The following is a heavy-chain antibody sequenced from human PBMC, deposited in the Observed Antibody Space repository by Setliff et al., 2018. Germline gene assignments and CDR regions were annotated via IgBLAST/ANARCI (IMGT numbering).Heavy chain of an antibody. Sequence: SETLSLTCTVSGDSISSGSYYWAWIRQTPVKGLEWVGSLSFAGDAYYNPSLKSRVTMSLDTSKNQFSLRVKAVTAADTALYSCARDPGFRSGTWALDNWGQGTLVTVSS. D-gene: IGHD3-16*01. V-gene: IGHV4-39*07. CDR1: GDSISSGSYY. CDR3: ARDPGFRSGTWALDN. CDR2: LSFAGDA. J-gene: IGHJ4*02.